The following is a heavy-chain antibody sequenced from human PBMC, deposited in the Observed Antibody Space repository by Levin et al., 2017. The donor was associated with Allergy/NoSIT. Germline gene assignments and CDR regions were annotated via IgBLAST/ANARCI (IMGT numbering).Heavy chain of an antibody. CDR3: ASFLHEYSSGRSPPGY. V-gene: IGHV3-33*01. CDR1: GFTFSSYG. CDR2: IWYDGSNK. J-gene: IGHJ4*02. Sequence: PGGSLRLSCAASGFTFSSYGMHWVRQAPGKGLEWVAVIWYDGSNKYYADSVKGRFTISRDNSKNTLYLQMNSLRAEDTAVYYCASFLHEYSSGRSPPGYWGQGTLVTVSS. D-gene: IGHD6-19*01.